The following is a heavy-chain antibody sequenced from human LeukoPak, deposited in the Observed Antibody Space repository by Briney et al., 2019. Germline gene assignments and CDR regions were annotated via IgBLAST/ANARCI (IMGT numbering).Heavy chain of an antibody. CDR2: IYYSGST. CDR3: ASWYYYDSSGHFQH. CDR1: GGSISSRSYY. J-gene: IGHJ1*01. Sequence: SETLSLTCSVSGGSISSRSYYWSWIRQPPGKGLEWIGYIYYSGSTNYNPSLKSRVTISVDTSKNQFSLKLSSVTAADTAVYYCASWYYYDSSGHFQHWGQGTLVTVSS. D-gene: IGHD3-22*01. V-gene: IGHV4-61*01.